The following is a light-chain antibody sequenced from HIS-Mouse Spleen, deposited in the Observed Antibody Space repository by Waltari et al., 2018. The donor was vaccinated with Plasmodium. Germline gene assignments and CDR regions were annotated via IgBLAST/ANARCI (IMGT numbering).Light chain of an antibody. J-gene: IGLJ1*01. CDR1: TLEVKV. V-gene: IGLV3-21*02. CDR2: KIA. CDR3: QVWDSSSDHYV. Sequence: SYVLTQPPSVSVAPGQTARITCGETTLEVKVCTGTSRSQARPLCWSSMKIATGPQGSLSDSGTNSGNTATLTISRVEAGDEADYYCQVWDSSSDHYVFGTGTKVTVL.